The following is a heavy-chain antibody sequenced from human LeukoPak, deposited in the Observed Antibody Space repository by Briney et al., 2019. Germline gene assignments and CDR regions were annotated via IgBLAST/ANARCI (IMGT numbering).Heavy chain of an antibody. CDR3: AARSRSGGIVGATGY. Sequence: GGSLRLSCAASGFTFSSYAMSWVRQAPGKGLEWVSAISNSGGSTYYVDSVKGRFTISRDNSKNTLYLQMNSLRAEDTAVYYCAARSRSGGIVGATGYWGQGTLVTVSS. CDR1: GFTFSSYA. J-gene: IGHJ4*02. V-gene: IGHV3-23*01. D-gene: IGHD1-26*01. CDR2: ISNSGGST.